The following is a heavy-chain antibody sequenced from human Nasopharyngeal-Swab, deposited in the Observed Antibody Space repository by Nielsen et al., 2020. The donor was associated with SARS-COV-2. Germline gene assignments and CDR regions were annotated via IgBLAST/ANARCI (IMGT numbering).Heavy chain of an antibody. J-gene: IGHJ4*02. CDR3: ARDQRRRYSGYDHTYFDY. D-gene: IGHD5-12*01. V-gene: IGHV1-69*01. Sequence: WVRQAPGQGLEWMGGIIPIFGTANYAQKFQGRVTITADESTSTAYMELSSLRSEDTAVYYCARDQRRRYSGYDHTYFDYWGQGTLVTVSS. CDR2: IIPIFGTA.